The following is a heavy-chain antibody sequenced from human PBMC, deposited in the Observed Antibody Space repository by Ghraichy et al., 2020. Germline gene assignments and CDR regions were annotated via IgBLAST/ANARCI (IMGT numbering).Heavy chain of an antibody. CDR3: ARDLPPGGGDAFDI. Sequence: GGSLRLSCAASGFTVSSNYMSWVRQAPGKGLEWVSVIYSGGSTYYADSVKGRFTISRDNSKNTLYLQMNSLRAEDTAVYYCARDLPPGGGDAFDIWGQGTMVTVSS. J-gene: IGHJ3*02. V-gene: IGHV3-66*02. CDR1: GFTVSSNY. D-gene: IGHD3-10*01. CDR2: IYSGGST.